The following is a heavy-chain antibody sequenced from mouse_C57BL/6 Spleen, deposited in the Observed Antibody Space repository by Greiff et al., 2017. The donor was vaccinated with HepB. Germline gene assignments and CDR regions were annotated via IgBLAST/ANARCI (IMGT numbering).Heavy chain of an antibody. CDR2: IYPGSGST. CDR1: GYTFTSYW. CDR3: ARRYYGSSYVYFDY. Sequence: VQLQQPGAELVKPGASVKMSCKASGYTFTSYWITWVKQRPGQGLEWIGDIYPGSGSTNYNETFKSKATLTVDTSSSTAYMQLSSLTSEDSAVYYGARRYYGSSYVYFDYWGQGTTLTVSS. J-gene: IGHJ2*01. V-gene: IGHV1-55*01. D-gene: IGHD1-1*01.